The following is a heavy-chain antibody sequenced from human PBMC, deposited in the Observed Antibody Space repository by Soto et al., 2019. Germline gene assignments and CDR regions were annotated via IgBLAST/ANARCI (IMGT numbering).Heavy chain of an antibody. D-gene: IGHD6-13*01. CDR2: ISGSGGST. CDR3: AKNDIAAEFMDV. V-gene: IGHV3-23*01. CDR1: GFTFSSYA. Sequence: EVQLLESGGGLVQPGGSLRLSCAASGFTFSSYAMSWLRRAPGKGMELVSAISGSGGSTYYADSVKGRFTICRDNSKNRLYLQMNSLRAEDTAVCYGAKNDIAAEFMDVWGQGTTVTVYS. J-gene: IGHJ6*02.